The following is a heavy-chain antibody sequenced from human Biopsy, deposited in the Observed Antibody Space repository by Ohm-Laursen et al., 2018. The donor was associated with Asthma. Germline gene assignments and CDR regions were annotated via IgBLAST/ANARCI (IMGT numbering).Heavy chain of an antibody. D-gene: IGHD1-26*01. V-gene: IGHV3-11*03. Sequence: GSLRLSCAASGFTFSDYYMSWIRQAPGKGLEWISYINGKSNSIEYADSVKGQFTISRDNAKNTVYLQMNSLRAEDSAIYYCAKYSVFYYRGGNDYWGQGIVVTVSS. J-gene: IGHJ4*02. CDR1: GFTFSDYY. CDR2: INGKSNSI. CDR3: AKYSVFYYRGGNDY.